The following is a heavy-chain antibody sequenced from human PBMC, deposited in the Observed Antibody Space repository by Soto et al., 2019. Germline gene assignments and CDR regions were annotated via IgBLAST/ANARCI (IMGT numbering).Heavy chain of an antibody. CDR3: AREGGESSDGLYYFDS. D-gene: IGHD3-16*01. Sequence: PSETLSLTCTFSCGSTSSDNYWSWIRQPPGKGLEWIGHIYYSGNTDYNPSLKSRLAISIDTSKNQFSLKLSSVTAADTAVYFCAREGGESSDGLYYFDSWGQGSLVTSPQ. CDR1: CGSTSSDNY. V-gene: IGHV4-30-4*01. CDR2: IYYSGNT. J-gene: IGHJ4*02.